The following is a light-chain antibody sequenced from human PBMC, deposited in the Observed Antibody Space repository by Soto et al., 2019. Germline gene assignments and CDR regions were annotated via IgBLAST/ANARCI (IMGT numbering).Light chain of an antibody. CDR1: QSLFSRSYYS. CDR3: MQARQVHWT. V-gene: IGKV2-28*01. Sequence: DIVMTQSPLSLSVTPGEPASISCRSSQSLFSRSYYSMDWYLQKPGQSPHLLIYLTSNRASGVHDLFSGSGTGTDFTLNIIRVEAEDVGVYYGMQARQVHWTFGQGTRGEIK. J-gene: IGKJ1*01. CDR2: LTS.